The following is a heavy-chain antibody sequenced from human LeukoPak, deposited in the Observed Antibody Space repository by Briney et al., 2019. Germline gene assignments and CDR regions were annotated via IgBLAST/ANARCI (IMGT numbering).Heavy chain of an antibody. V-gene: IGHV4-59*08. Sequence: SETLSLTCTVSGGSISSYYWSWIRQPPGKGLEWIGYIYYSRSTNYNPSLKSRVTISVDTSKNQFSLKLSSVTAADTAVYYCARLGLAAAGTGNWFDPWGQGTLVTVSS. CDR3: ARLGLAAAGTGNWFDP. J-gene: IGHJ5*02. CDR1: GGSISSYY. CDR2: IYYSRST. D-gene: IGHD6-13*01.